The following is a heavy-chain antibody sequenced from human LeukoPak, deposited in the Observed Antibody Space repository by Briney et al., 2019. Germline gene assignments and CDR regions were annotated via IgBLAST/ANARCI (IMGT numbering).Heavy chain of an antibody. J-gene: IGHJ6*04. V-gene: IGHV1-24*01. Sequence: GASVKVSCKVSGYTLTELSMHWVRQAPGKGLEWMGGFDPEDGETIYAQKFQGRVTMTEDTSTDTAYMELSSLRSEDTAVYYCATAPPQYCSSTSCYPNYYHYGMDVWGKGTTVTVSS. D-gene: IGHD2-2*01. CDR2: FDPEDGET. CDR3: ATAPPQYCSSTSCYPNYYHYGMDV. CDR1: GYTLTELS.